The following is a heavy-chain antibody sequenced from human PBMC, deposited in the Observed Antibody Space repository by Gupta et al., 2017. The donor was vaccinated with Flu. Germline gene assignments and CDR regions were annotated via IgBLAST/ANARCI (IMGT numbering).Heavy chain of an antibody. CDR1: GFSLTTHGVG. CDR2: IYWDGDR. D-gene: IGHD3-16*01. V-gene: IGHV2-5*02. CDR3: AHRQWGTLDY. Sequence: QITLKEAGPALLRPAEPLPLTCSVSGFSLTTHGVGVAWVRQPPGQALEWHALIYWDGDRRYSPSLETRLTITRDTSNTQVVLTLTNVDPADAATYFCAHRQWGTLDYWGLGTLVTVS. J-gene: IGHJ4*02.